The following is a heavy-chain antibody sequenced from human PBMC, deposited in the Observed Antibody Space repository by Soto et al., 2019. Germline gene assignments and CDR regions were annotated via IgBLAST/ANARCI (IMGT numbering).Heavy chain of an antibody. CDR1: GFTFSSYG. D-gene: IGHD3-10*01. CDR2: ISYDGSNK. Sequence: QVQLVESGGGVVQPGRSLRLSCAASGFTFSSYGMHWVRQAPGKGLEWLAVISYDGSNKNYVDSVKGRFTISRDNSKNTLYLQMNSLRPEDTAVYYCATLPNGSGSHYTQAHWGQGTLVTVSS. CDR3: ATLPNGSGSHYTQAH. V-gene: IGHV3-30*03. J-gene: IGHJ4*02.